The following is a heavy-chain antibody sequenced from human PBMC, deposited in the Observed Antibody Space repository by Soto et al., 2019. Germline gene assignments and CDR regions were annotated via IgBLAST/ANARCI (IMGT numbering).Heavy chain of an antibody. CDR1: GDTFTFYS. CDR2: SNPILSMS. J-gene: IGHJ4*02. Sequence: QGQLVQSGAEVKRPGSSVQVSCKASGDTFTFYSINWVRQAPGLGLERMGRSNPILSMSNYAQRFQGRVTMTADKSTSTAYMDLSSLRSEDTAIYYCASSYGSGYRAFDYWGQGALVTVSS. CDR3: ASSYGSGYRAFDY. V-gene: IGHV1-69*02. D-gene: IGHD3-10*01.